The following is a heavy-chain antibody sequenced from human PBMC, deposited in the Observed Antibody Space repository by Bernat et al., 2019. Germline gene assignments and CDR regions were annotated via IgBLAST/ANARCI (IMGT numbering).Heavy chain of an antibody. CDR3: AREKQWPVIGLQGYFDY. D-gene: IGHD6-19*01. J-gene: IGHJ4*02. CDR2: ISYDGSNK. Sequence: VQLLESGGGLVQPGGSLRLSCAASGFTFSSYAMSWVRQAPGKGLEWVAVISYDGSNKYYADSVKGRFTISRDNSKNTLYLQMNSLRAEDTAVYYCAREKQWPVIGLQGYFDYWGQGTLVTVSS. V-gene: IGHV3-30-3*01. CDR1: GFTFSSYA.